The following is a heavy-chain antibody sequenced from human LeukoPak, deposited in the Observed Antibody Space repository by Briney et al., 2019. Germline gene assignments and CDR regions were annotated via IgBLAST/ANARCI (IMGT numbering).Heavy chain of an antibody. V-gene: IGHV1-18*01. Sequence: ASVKVSCKASGYTFTSYGISWVRQAPGQGLEWMGWISAYNGNTNYAQKPQGRVTMTTDTSTSTAYMELRSLRSDDTAVYYCARDPTRSDDGAYYFDYWGQGTLVTVSS. D-gene: IGHD1-1*01. J-gene: IGHJ4*02. CDR3: ARDPTRSDDGAYYFDY. CDR1: GYTFTSYG. CDR2: ISAYNGNT.